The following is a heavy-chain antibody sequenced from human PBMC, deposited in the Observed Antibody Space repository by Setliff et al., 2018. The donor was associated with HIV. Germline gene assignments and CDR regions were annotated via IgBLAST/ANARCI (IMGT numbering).Heavy chain of an antibody. V-gene: IGHV4-39*07. D-gene: IGHD1-7*01. J-gene: IGHJ4*02. CDR3: ARVSSVIELQGGDYFDS. CDR1: GDSISSSRSF. Sequence: SETLSLTCTVSGDSISSSRSFWGWIRQSPGKGLEWIGSIYFSGSVFYNPSLNSRVIISIDTSRNQFSLKLSPVTGADTAVYYCARVSSVIELQGGDYFDSWGQGLLVTVSS. CDR2: IYFSGSV.